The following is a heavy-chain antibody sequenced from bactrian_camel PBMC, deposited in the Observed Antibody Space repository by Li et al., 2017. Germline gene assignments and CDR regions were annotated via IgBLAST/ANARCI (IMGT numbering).Heavy chain of an antibody. CDR3: AADLGPPLRVFDQRDY. CDR2: IDTDGTT. V-gene: IGHV3S53*01. Sequence: HVQLVESGGGEVQAGGSLRLSCVVSASTEKLAMAWFRQTPENEREGVAGIDTDGTTNYAESVKGRFTISRDNAKKSLYLQMDRLKTEDTAEYYCAADLGPPLRVFDQRDYWGQGTQVTVS. J-gene: IGHJ4*01. CDR1: ASTEKLA. D-gene: IGHD5*01.